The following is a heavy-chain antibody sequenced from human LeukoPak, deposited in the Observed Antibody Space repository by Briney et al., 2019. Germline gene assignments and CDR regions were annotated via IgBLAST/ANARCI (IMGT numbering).Heavy chain of an antibody. Sequence: SETLSLTCTVSGGSISSYYWSWIRQPPGQGLEWIGYIYYSGSTNYNPSLKSRVTISVDTSKTQFSLKLSSVTAADTAVYYCARDRGDTAMVTDYFDYWGQGTLVTVSS. CDR2: IYYSGST. CDR1: GGSISSYY. V-gene: IGHV4-59*12. CDR3: ARDRGDTAMVTDYFDY. D-gene: IGHD5-18*01. J-gene: IGHJ4*02.